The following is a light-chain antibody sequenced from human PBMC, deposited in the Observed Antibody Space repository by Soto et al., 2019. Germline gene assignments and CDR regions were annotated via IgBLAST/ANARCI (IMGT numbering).Light chain of an antibody. V-gene: IGLV1-51*01. CDR3: GQRDISSFPSL. CDR1: SSNIGGNS. CDR2: DDN. J-gene: IGLJ1*01. Sequence: QSVLTQPPSVSAAPGQKVTISCSGSSSNIGGNSVSWYQQLPGTAPKLLIYDDNKRPSGIPDRFSGSKSGTSATLGITGFQTGEDADYYCGQRDISSFPSLFG.